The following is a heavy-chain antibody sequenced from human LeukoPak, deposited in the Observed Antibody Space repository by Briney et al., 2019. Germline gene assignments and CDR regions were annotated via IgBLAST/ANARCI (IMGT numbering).Heavy chain of an antibody. CDR1: GNSFSNYW. CDR3: ATYSGVWDLLN. J-gene: IGHJ4*02. CDR2: IYPGDSDT. Sequence: GESLKISCKGSGNSFSNYWIGWVRQMPGKGLEWMGIIYPGDSDTRCSPSFQGQVTISADNSISTAYLQWSSLKASDTAMYYCATYSGVWDLLNWGQGTLVAVSS. D-gene: IGHD1-26*01. V-gene: IGHV5-51*01.